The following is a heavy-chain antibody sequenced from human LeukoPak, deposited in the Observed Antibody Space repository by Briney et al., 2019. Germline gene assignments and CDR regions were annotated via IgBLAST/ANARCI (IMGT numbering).Heavy chain of an antibody. J-gene: IGHJ6*03. CDR3: ARESSSSAYMDV. V-gene: IGHV4-59*01. CDR1: GGSISSYY. Sequence: SETLSLTCTVSGGSISSYYLSWIRQPPGKGLEWIGEIYYSGSTNYNPSLKSRVTISVDTSKNQFSLKLSSVTAADTAVYYCARESSSSAYMDVWGKGTTVTVSS. D-gene: IGHD6-6*01. CDR2: IYYSGST.